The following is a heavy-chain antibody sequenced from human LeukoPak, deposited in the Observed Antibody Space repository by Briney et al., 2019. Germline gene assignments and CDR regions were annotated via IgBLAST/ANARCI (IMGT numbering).Heavy chain of an antibody. V-gene: IGHV3-74*01. J-gene: IGHJ4*02. D-gene: IGHD5-24*01. CDR1: GFTFRTSW. Sequence: GGSLRLSCAVSGFTFRTSWMHWVRQAPGGGLVWVSRMNNDGTTVNYADSVKGRFTMSRDNAKNTLYLQMNSLRAEDTAVYYCARGGNYYLDYWGQGTLATVSS. CDR2: MNNDGTTV. CDR3: ARGGNYYLDY.